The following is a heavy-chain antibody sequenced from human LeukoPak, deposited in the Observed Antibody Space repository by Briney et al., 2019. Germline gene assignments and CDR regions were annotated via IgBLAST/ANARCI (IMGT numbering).Heavy chain of an antibody. CDR2: ISRGSRYI. CDR3: ARVAYYDSSGYYPVPFDN. J-gene: IGHJ4*02. Sequence: GGSLRLPCAASGFTFSSYTMNWVRQAPGKGLDWVSSISRGSRYIYYADSVKGRFSISRDDAKNSLYLQMNSLRAEDTAVYYCARVAYYDSSGYYPVPFDNWGQGTLVTVSS. CDR1: GFTFSSYT. V-gene: IGHV3-21*01. D-gene: IGHD3-22*01.